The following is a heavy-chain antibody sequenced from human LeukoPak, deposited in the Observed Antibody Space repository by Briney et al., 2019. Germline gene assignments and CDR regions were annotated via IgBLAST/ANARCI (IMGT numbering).Heavy chain of an antibody. D-gene: IGHD3-10*01. J-gene: IGHJ5*02. CDR2: IYTSGST. CDR3: ARAGYYYGSGYSDWFDP. Sequence: SETLSLTCTVSGGSISSYYWGWIRQPAGKGLEWIGRIYTSGSTNYNPSLKSRVTMSVDTSKNQFSLKLSSVTAADTAVYYCARAGYYYGSGYSDWFDPWGQGTLVTVSS. CDR1: GGSISSYY. V-gene: IGHV4-4*07.